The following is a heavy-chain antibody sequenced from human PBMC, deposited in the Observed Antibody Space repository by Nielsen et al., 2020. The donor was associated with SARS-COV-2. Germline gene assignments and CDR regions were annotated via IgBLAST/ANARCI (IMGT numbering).Heavy chain of an antibody. CDR3: ARHSPGGAFDI. D-gene: IGHD3-16*01. Sequence: WIPQPPGKGLEWIGYIYHSGSTYYNPSLKSRVTISVDRSKNQFSLKLSSVTAADTAVYYCARHSPGGAFDIWGQGTMVTVSS. J-gene: IGHJ3*02. V-gene: IGHV4-30-2*01. CDR2: IYHSGST.